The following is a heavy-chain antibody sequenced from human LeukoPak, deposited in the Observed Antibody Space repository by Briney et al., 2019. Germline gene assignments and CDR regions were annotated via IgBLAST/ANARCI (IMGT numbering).Heavy chain of an antibody. CDR2: IYYSGST. V-gene: IGHV4-39*01. CDR3: ARGDYGYYYYCMDV. CDR1: GGSISSSSYY. J-gene: IGHJ6*03. D-gene: IGHD4-17*01. Sequence: PSETLSLTCTVSGGSISSSSYYWGWIRQPPGKGLEWIGSIYYSGSTYYNPSLKGRVTISVDTSKNQFSLKLSSVTAADTAVYYCARGDYGYYYYCMDVWGKGTTVTVSS.